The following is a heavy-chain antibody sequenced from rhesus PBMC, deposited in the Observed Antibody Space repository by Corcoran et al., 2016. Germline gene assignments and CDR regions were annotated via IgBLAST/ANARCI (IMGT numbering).Heavy chain of an antibody. Sequence: EVQLVESGVGLVQPGGSLRLSCAASGFTFSSYGMSWVRQAPGKGLEWVSSISSASTYIYYADSVKGRFTISRDNAKISLSLQMTSLRAEDTAVYYCTRIAAGSYFDYWGQGVLVTVSS. CDR1: GFTFSSYG. V-gene: IGHV3S16*01. J-gene: IGHJ4*01. D-gene: IGHD6-13*01. CDR2: ISSASTYI. CDR3: TRIAAGSYFDY.